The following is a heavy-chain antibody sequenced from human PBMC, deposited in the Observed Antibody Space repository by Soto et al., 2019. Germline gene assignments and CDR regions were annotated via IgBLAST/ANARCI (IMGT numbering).Heavy chain of an antibody. CDR2: IGTAGDT. V-gene: IGHV3-13*01. CDR1: AFTFSSYD. J-gene: IGHJ6*02. D-gene: IGHD3-22*01. Sequence: GGSLRLSCAASAFTFSSYDIHWVRQATGKGLEWVSAIGTAGDTYYPGSVKGRFTISRENAKNSLYLQMNSLRAEDTAVYYCAREGSYYCSVYWGYHYGMDVWGQGTLVTVSS. CDR3: AREGSYYCSVYWGYHYGMDV.